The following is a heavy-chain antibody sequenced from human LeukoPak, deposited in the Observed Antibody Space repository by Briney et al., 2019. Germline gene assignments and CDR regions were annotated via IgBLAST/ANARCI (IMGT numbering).Heavy chain of an antibody. CDR2: IYYSGST. CDR3: ARQRYCSSTSCYRRWFDP. V-gene: IGHV4-39*01. J-gene: IGHJ5*02. D-gene: IGHD2-2*02. Sequence: SETLSLTCTVSGGSISSSSYYWGWIRQPPGKGLEWIGSIYYSGSTYYNPSLKSRVTISVDTSKNQFSLKLSSVTAADTAVYHCARQRYCSSTSCYRRWFDPWGQGTLVTVSS. CDR1: GGSISSSSYY.